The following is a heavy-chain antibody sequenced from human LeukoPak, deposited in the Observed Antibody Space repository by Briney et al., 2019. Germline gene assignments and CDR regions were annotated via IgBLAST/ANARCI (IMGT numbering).Heavy chain of an antibody. J-gene: IGHJ4*02. V-gene: IGHV4-34*01. CDR2: INHSGST. Sequence: SETLSLTCAVYGGSFSGYYWSWIRQPPGKGLEWIGEINHSGSTNYNPSLKSRVTISVDTSKNQFSLKLSSVTAADTAVYYCARGGHGTYYYGSGSPRWGYFDYWGQGTLVTVSS. CDR3: ARGGHGTYYYGSGSPRWGYFDY. D-gene: IGHD3-10*01. CDR1: GGSFSGYY.